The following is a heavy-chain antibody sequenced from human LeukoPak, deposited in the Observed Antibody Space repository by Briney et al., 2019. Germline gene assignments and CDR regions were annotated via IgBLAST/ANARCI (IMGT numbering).Heavy chain of an antibody. CDR2: MSILSGIT. CDR1: GFPFSGYS. V-gene: IGHV3-21*01. J-gene: IGHJ4*02. CDR3: AREFEYSTSGAGY. Sequence: GGSLRPSCAGSGFPFSGYSMNWVRQTPGEGLEWVSSMSILSGITYYAESVKGRFTVSRDNAKNLLQLQMNSLRVEDTAIYYCAREFEYSTSGAGYWGQGTLVTVSS. D-gene: IGHD6-6*01.